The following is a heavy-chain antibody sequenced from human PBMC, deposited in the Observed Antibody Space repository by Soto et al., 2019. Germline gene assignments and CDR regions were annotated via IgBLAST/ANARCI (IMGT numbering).Heavy chain of an antibody. J-gene: IGHJ1*01. D-gene: IGHD3-22*01. CDR1: GFTFSRYG. CDR2: ISVDGSGR. CDR3: AREDESSGHAGTFQH. V-gene: IGHV3-30*03. Sequence: QVQLVESGGGVVQPGRSLRLSCVASGFTFSRYGMHWVRQAPGEGLEWVAGISVDGSGRHYADSVKGRFTISRDNSKNTVYLQMDSLTAEETTVYYCAREDESSGHAGTFQHWGQGTLVTVSS.